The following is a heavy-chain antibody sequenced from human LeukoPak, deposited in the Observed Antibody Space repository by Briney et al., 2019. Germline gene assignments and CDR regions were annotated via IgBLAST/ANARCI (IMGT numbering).Heavy chain of an antibody. Sequence: GGSLRLSCAASGFTFDDYAMHWVRQAPGKGLEWVSGISWNSGSIGYADSVKGRFTISRDNGKNSLYLQMNSLRAEDTALYYCAKDPDYDILTGYHFDYWGQGTLVTVSS. CDR2: ISWNSGSI. V-gene: IGHV3-9*01. J-gene: IGHJ4*02. D-gene: IGHD3-9*01. CDR1: GFTFDDYA. CDR3: AKDPDYDILTGYHFDY.